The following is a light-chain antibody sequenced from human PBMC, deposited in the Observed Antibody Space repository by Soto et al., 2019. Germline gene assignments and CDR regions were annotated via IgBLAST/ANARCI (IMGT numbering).Light chain of an antibody. Sequence: EIVLTQSPATLSLSPGERATLSCRASQSVSSYLAWYQQKPGQAPRLLIYDASNRATGIPARFSGSGSGTDFTLTISSLEPEDFAVYYCQQYGGSPPNTFGQGTKLEIK. CDR3: QQYGGSPPNT. CDR1: QSVSSY. CDR2: DAS. J-gene: IGKJ2*01. V-gene: IGKV3-11*01.